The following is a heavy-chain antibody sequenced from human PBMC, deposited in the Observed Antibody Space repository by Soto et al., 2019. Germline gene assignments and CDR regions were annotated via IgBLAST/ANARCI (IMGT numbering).Heavy chain of an antibody. D-gene: IGHD2-2*01. CDR3: AIGTRTSWACDF. CDR1: GVTFSDYA. J-gene: IGHJ4*02. V-gene: IGHV1-69*01. Sequence: QVQVVQSGAEVKKPGSSVKVSCKASGVTFSDYAISWVRQAPGHGLEWVGGIIPLTDTPVYAQTVQGRLTITADEVTSAAYMELSRLRSDDTAVYFCAIGTRTSWACDFWGQGTLVTVSS. CDR2: IIPLTDTP.